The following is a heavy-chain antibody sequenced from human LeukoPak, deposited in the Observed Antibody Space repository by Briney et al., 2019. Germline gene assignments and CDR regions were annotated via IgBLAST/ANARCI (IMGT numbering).Heavy chain of an antibody. V-gene: IGHV3-15*01. D-gene: IGHD2-2*03. J-gene: IGHJ5*02. Sequence: GGSLRLSCAASGFPFSDAWMSWVRQAPGKGLEWVGRIKSKTDGGTTDYAAPVKGRFTISRDDSKNTLYLQMNSLKTEDTAVYFRTTALDIVVVPAAVGENWFDPWGQGTLVTVSS. CDR2: IKSKTDGGTT. CDR3: TTALDIVVVPAAVGENWFDP. CDR1: GFPFSDAW.